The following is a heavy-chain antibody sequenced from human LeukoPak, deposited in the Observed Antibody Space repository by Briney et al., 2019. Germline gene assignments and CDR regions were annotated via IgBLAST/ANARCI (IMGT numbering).Heavy chain of an antibody. CDR1: GGSISSYY. CDR3: ARHTYGSYYFDY. Sequence: SETLSLTCTVSGGSISSYYWSWIRQPPGKGLERIGYIYYSGSTNYNPSLKSRVTISVDTSKNQFSLKLSSVTAADTAVYYCARHTYGSYYFDYWGQGTLVTVSS. CDR2: IYYSGST. D-gene: IGHD4-17*01. V-gene: IGHV4-59*01. J-gene: IGHJ4*02.